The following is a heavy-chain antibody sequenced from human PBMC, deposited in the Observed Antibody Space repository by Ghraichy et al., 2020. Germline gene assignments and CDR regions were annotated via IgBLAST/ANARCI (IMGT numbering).Heavy chain of an antibody. CDR2: INPNSGGT. D-gene: IGHD2-21*02. CDR3: AREKVTASTYYGMDV. Sequence: ASVKVSCKASGYTFTGYYMHWVRQAPGQGLEWMGWINPNSGGTNYAQKFQGRVTMTRDTSISTAYMELSRLRSDDTAVYYCAREKVTASTYYGMDVWGQGTTVTVSS. V-gene: IGHV1-2*02. J-gene: IGHJ6*02. CDR1: GYTFTGYY.